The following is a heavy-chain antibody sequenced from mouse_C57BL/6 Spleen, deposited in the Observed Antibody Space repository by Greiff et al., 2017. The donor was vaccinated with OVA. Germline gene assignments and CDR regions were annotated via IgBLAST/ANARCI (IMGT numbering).Heavy chain of an antibody. J-gene: IGHJ2*01. V-gene: IGHV14-1*01. Sequence: VQLQQSGAELVRPGASVKLSCTASGFNIKDYYMHWVKQRPEQGLEWIGRIDPEDGDTEYAPKFQGKATMTADTSSNTAYLQLSSLTSEDTAVDYGTTFYDYGSGYGYFDYWGQGTTLTVSS. D-gene: IGHD1-1*01. CDR1: GFNIKDYY. CDR3: TTFYDYGSGYGYFDY. CDR2: IDPEDGDT.